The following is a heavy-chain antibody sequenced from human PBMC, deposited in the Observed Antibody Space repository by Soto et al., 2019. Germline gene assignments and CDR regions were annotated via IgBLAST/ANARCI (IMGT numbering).Heavy chain of an antibody. J-gene: IGHJ4*02. CDR3: ARGRDGNY. Sequence: QVHLVQSGAEVKKPGASVKVSCKGSGYDFTTYGITWVRQAPGQGLAWMAWISAHNGNTDHAQKLQGTVTVTRDASTSTAYMELRSLRSDDTAVYYCARGRDGNYWGQGALVTVSS. CDR1: GYDFTTYG. V-gene: IGHV1-18*01. CDR2: ISAHNGNT.